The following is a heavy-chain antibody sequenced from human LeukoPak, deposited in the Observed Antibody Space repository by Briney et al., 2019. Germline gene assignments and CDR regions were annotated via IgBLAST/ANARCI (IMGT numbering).Heavy chain of an antibody. V-gene: IGHV3-7*01. Sequence: GGSLRLSCAASGFTFSSYRMSWVRQAPGKGREWVANIKQDGSEKYYVDSVKGRFTISRDNAKNSLYLQMNSLRAEGTAVYYCAQLTGYYDSSGYYTRYFDYWGQGTLVTVSS. J-gene: IGHJ4*02. CDR2: IKQDGSEK. CDR3: AQLTGYYDSSGYYTRYFDY. CDR1: GFTFSSYR. D-gene: IGHD3-22*01.